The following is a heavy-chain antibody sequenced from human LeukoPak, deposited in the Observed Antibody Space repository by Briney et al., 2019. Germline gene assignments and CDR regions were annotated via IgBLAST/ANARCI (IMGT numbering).Heavy chain of an antibody. CDR2: ITSDGSVT. Sequence: PGGSLRLSCAASGFTFSTFWMHWVRQAPGKGLVWVSRITSDGSVTSYADSVKGRFTISRDNAKNTVYLQMNSLRAEDTAVYYCASFACSSGTCYDYFDYWGQGSLVTASS. CDR3: ASFACSSGTCYDYFDY. D-gene: IGHD2-15*01. J-gene: IGHJ4*02. V-gene: IGHV3-74*01. CDR1: GFTFSTFW.